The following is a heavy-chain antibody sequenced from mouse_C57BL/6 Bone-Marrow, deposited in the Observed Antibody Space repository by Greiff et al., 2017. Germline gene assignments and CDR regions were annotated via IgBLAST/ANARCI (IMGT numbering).Heavy chain of an antibody. CDR2: IYPRSGNT. D-gene: IGHD2-1*01. Sequence: QVPLQQSGAELSRPGASVKLSCKASGYTFPSYGISWVKQRTGQGLDWIGEIYPRSGNTYYNEKFKGKATLTADKSSSTAYMELRSLTSEDSAVYFCAREGGNYDWYFDVWGTGTTVTVSS. J-gene: IGHJ1*03. CDR1: GYTFPSYG. CDR3: AREGGNYDWYFDV. V-gene: IGHV1-81*01.